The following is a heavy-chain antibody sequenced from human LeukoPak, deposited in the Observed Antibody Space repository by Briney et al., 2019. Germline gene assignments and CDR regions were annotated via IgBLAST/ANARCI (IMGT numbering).Heavy chain of an antibody. CDR3: ARGAEYYAIWRGYAGYSDY. Sequence: SETLSLTCAVYGGSSSGYYWSWIRQPPGKGLEWIGEINHSGSTNYNPSLKSRVTISVDTSKNQFSLKLTSVTAADTAVYFCARGAEYYAIWRGYAGYSDYWGQGISVTVSS. D-gene: IGHD3-3*01. J-gene: IGHJ4*02. CDR1: GGSSSGYY. V-gene: IGHV4-34*01. CDR2: INHSGST.